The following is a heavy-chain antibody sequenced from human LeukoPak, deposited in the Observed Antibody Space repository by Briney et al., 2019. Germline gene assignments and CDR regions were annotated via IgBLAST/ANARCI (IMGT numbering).Heavy chain of an antibody. CDR1: GYTFTSYA. CDR3: ARELSQWYSSSAHHDY. Sequence: GASVKVSCEASGYTFTSYAMNWVRQAPGQGLEWMGWINTNTGNPTYAQGFTGRFVFSLDTSVSTAYLQISSLKAEDTAVYYCARELSQWYSSSAHHDYWGQGTLVTVSS. CDR2: INTNTGNP. D-gene: IGHD6-13*01. V-gene: IGHV7-4-1*02. J-gene: IGHJ4*02.